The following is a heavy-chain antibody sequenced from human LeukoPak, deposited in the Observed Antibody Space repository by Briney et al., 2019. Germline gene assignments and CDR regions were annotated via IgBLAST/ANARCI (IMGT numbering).Heavy chain of an antibody. D-gene: IGHD6-25*01. CDR1: GCTIGAYC. V-gene: IGHV3-7*04. CDR3: ARHIGGEQNFDY. Sequence: GGTLRLPCAASGCTIGAYCMSWFRKAQGQGPEWVASIRDDGSAQFYVDSLEGRFTISRDNAKNTLYLQMDTMRVEDTAVYYCARHIGGEQNFDYWSQGTLVTVSS. CDR2: IRDDGSAQ. J-gene: IGHJ4*02.